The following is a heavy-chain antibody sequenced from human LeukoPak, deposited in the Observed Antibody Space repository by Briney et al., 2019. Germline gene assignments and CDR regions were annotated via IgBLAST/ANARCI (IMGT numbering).Heavy chain of an antibody. D-gene: IGHD3-16*01. CDR2: INHSGST. CDR3: ARARRAIHYKITAAASAFDT. Sequence: SETLSLTCAVYGGSFSGYYWSWIRQPPGKGLEWIGEINHSGSTNYNPSLKSRVTISVDTSKNQFSLKLSSVTAADTAVYYCARARRAIHYKITAAASAFDTWGQGTMVTVSS. V-gene: IGHV4-34*01. J-gene: IGHJ3*02. CDR1: GGSFSGYY.